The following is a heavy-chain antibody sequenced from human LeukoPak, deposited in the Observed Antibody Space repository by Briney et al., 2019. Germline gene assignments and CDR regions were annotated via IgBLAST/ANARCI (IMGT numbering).Heavy chain of an antibody. Sequence: ETLSLTCAVYGGSFSGYYWSWIRQPPGKGLEWVSAISGSGGSTYYADSVKGRFTISRDNSKNTLYLQMNSLRAEDTAVYYCAKDRGYYYDVYYFDYWGQGTLVTVSS. CDR1: GGSFSGYY. J-gene: IGHJ4*02. V-gene: IGHV3-23*01. CDR2: ISGSGGST. CDR3: AKDRGYYYDVYYFDY. D-gene: IGHD3-22*01.